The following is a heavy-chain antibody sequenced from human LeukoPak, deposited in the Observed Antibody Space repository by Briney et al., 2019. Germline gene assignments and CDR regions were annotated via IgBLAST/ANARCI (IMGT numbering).Heavy chain of an antibody. D-gene: IGHD2-15*01. Sequence: RASVKVSCKASGYTFTSYGISWVRQAPGQGLEWMGWISAYNGNTNYAQKLQGRVTMTTVTSTSTAYMELRSLRSDDTAVYYCARDPHQYCSGGSCYPWFDPWGQGTLVTVSS. CDR3: ARDPHQYCSGGSCYPWFDP. CDR1: GYTFTSYG. CDR2: ISAYNGNT. J-gene: IGHJ5*02. V-gene: IGHV1-18*01.